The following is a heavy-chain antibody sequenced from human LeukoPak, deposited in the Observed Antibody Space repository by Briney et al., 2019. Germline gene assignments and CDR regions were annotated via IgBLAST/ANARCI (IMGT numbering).Heavy chain of an antibody. J-gene: IGHJ4*02. D-gene: IGHD6-19*01. CDR1: RGSIRNYY. CDR2: IYYSGNT. V-gene: IGHV4-59*08. CDR3: ARPPIPSVAGPLGY. Sequence: SETLSLTCTVSRGSIRNYYWSWIRQPPGKGLEWIGYIYYSGNTNYNPSLKSRVTMSVDTSKNQSSLKLSSVTAADTAVYYCARPPIPSVAGPLGYWGQGTLVTVSS.